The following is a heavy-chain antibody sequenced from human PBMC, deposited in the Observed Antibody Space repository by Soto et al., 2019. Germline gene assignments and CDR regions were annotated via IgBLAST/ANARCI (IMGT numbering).Heavy chain of an antibody. CDR3: ARHNDACFDY. CDR1: GGSISSYY. CDR2: IYYSGST. Sequence: SETLSLTCTVSGGSISSYYWSWIRQPPGKGLEWIGYIYYSGSTNYNPSLKSRVTISVDTSKNQFSLKLSSVTAADTAVYYCARHNDACFDYWGQGALVTVSS. V-gene: IGHV4-59*08. J-gene: IGHJ4*02. D-gene: IGHD3-16*01.